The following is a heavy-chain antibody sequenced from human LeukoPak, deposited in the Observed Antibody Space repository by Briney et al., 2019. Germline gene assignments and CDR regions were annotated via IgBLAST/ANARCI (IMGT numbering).Heavy chain of an antibody. CDR1: GFTFSSYS. CDR2: ISSSSGTT. V-gene: IGHV3-48*01. Sequence: PGGSLRLSCAASGFTFSSYSMNWVRQAPGKGLGWVSYISSSSGTTYYADSVKGRFTISRDNAKNSLYMQMNSLRAEDTAVYYCARDGDFFDYWGQGTLVTVSS. J-gene: IGHJ4*02. CDR3: ARDGDFFDY. D-gene: IGHD3-3*01.